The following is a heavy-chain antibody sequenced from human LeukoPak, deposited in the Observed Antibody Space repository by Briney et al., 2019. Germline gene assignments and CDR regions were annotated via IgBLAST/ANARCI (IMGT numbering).Heavy chain of an antibody. CDR3: ARAVDSRGYQHKGFDP. Sequence: GGSLRLSCAASGFTFSDYYMSWIRQAPGKGLEWVSYISSSGSTIYYADSVKGRFTISRDNAKNSLYLQMNSLRAEDTAVYYCARAVDSRGYQHKGFDPWGQGTLVTVSS. CDR1: GFTFSDYY. D-gene: IGHD3-22*01. V-gene: IGHV3-11*01. CDR2: ISSSGSTI. J-gene: IGHJ5*02.